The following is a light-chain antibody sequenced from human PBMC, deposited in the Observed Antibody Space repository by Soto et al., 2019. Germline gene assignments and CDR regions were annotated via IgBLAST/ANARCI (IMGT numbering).Light chain of an antibody. Sequence: EIVLTQSPGTLSLSPGERATLSCRASQSVSSSYLAWYPPKPGQAPRLLIYGASSRATGIPERFSGSGAGPACTRTISRLEPEDVEVDYCQQYGSSPETFCQGTKVDIK. V-gene: IGKV3-20*01. CDR1: QSVSSSY. J-gene: IGKJ1*01. CDR3: QQYGSSPET. CDR2: GAS.